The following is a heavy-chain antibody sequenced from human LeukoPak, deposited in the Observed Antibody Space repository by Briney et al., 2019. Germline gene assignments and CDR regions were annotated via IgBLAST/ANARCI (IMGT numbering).Heavy chain of an antibody. V-gene: IGHV5-51*01. J-gene: IGHJ4*02. D-gene: IGHD4-17*01. Sequence: GESLKISCKGSGYSFTSYWIGWVRQMPGKGLEWMGIIYPGDSDTRYSPSFQGQVTISADKSISTAYLQWSSLKASDTAMYYCARHKGGYGDYVSDLDYWGQGTLVTVSS. CDR3: ARHKGGYGDYVSDLDY. CDR1: GYSFTSYW. CDR2: IYPGDSDT.